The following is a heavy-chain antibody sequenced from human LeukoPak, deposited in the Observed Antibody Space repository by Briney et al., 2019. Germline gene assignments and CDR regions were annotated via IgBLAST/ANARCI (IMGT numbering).Heavy chain of an antibody. CDR3: ARDGNYGSGSYSDY. J-gene: IGHJ4*02. CDR1: GFTFSSYS. Sequence: GGSLRLSCAASGFTFSSYSMNGVRQAPGKGLEWVSYISSSSSTIYYADSVKGRFTISRDNAKDSLYLQMNSLRDEDTAVYYCARDGNYGSGSYSDYWGQGTLVTVSS. CDR2: ISSSSSTI. V-gene: IGHV3-48*02. D-gene: IGHD3-10*01.